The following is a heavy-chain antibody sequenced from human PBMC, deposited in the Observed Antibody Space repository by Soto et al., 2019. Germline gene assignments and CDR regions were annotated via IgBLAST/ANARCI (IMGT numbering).Heavy chain of an antibody. CDR1: GFSLSTSGVD. CDR3: AHRRPYSNSPEYFFDY. V-gene: IGHV2-5*02. J-gene: IGHJ4*02. Sequence: QITFKESGPTLVKPTQTLTLTCTFSGFSLSTSGVDVGWSRQPPGKALEWLALIYWDADKRYSPSLKSRITITKDTSKNQVVLTMPNMDPLDTATYYCAHRRPYSNSPEYFFDYWGQGTLVTVSS. D-gene: IGHD6-6*01. CDR2: IYWDADK.